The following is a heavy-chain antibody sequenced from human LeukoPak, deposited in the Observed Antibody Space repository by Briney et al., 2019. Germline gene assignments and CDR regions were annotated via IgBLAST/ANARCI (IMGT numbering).Heavy chain of an antibody. CDR2: IKQDGSEK. CDR3: VSGYYGMDV. V-gene: IGHV3-7*05. CDR1: GFTFSSYW. D-gene: IGHD3-10*01. J-gene: IGHJ6*02. Sequence: GGSLRLSCAASGFTFSSYWMIWVRQAPGKGLEWVANIKQDGSEKYYADSVKGRFTISRDNAKNSLYLQMNSLRAEDTAVYYCVSGYYGMDVWGQGTTVTVSS.